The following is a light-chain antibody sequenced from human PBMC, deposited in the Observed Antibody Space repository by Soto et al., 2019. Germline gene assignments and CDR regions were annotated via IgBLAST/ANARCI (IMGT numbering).Light chain of an antibody. V-gene: IGLV2-11*01. Sequence: QSALTQPRSVSGSPGQSVTISCTGTSSDVGGYDYVSWYQQHPGKAPKLMIYDVSERPSGVPDRFSGSKSGSTASLTISGLQAEDDADYYCCSYAGRYVYVFGTGTKLTVL. CDR2: DVS. J-gene: IGLJ1*01. CDR3: CSYAGRYVYV. CDR1: SSDVGGYDY.